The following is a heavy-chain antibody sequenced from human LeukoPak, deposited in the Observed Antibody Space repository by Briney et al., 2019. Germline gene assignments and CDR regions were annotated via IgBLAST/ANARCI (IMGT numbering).Heavy chain of an antibody. J-gene: IGHJ3*02. Sequence: SETLSLTCTVSGGSISSYYWSWIRQPPGKGLEWIGYIYYSGSTNYNPSLKSQVTISVDTSKNQFSLKLSSVTAADTAVYYCASAGGDCGGDCSNAFDIWGQGTMVTVSS. CDR1: GGSISSYY. D-gene: IGHD2-21*02. CDR3: ASAGGDCGGDCSNAFDI. CDR2: IYYSGST. V-gene: IGHV4-59*08.